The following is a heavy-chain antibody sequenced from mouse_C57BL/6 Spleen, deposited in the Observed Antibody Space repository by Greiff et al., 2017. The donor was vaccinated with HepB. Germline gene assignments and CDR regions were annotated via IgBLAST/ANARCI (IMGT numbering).Heavy chain of an antibody. CDR1: GYAFSSSW. Sequence: QVQLQQSGPELVKPGASVKISCKASGYAFSSSWMNWVKQRPGKGLEWIGRIYPGDGDTNYNGKFKGKATLTADKSSSTAYMQLSSLPSEDSAVYFCARPFYYYGSSPFAYWGQGTLVTVSA. CDR3: ARPFYYYGSSPFAY. V-gene: IGHV1-82*01. J-gene: IGHJ3*01. D-gene: IGHD1-1*01. CDR2: IYPGDGDT.